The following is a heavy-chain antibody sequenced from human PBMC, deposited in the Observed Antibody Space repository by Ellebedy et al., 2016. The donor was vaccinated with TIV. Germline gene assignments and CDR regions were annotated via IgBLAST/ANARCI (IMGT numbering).Heavy chain of an antibody. CDR3: ARDRGYDTFDY. D-gene: IGHD5-12*01. V-gene: IGHV3-7*01. J-gene: IGHJ4*02. CDR2: TKEDGSER. CDR1: GFTFSSFW. Sequence: PGGSLRLSCGASGFTFSSFWMGWVRRAPGKGLQWVGNTKEDGSERYYVDSVRGRFTISRDNTKNSLYLEMNSLRVEDTAVYYCARDRGYDTFDYWGQGILVTVSS.